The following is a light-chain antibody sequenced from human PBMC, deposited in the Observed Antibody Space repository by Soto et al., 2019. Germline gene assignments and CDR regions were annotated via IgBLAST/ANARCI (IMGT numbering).Light chain of an antibody. V-gene: IGKV2-40*01. CDR3: MQRREFPIT. J-gene: IGKJ5*01. CDR2: TLS. CDR1: QSLVDSADGNTY. Sequence: DIDMPQTPLSLPVTPGEPASISCRSSQSLVDSADGNTYLDWYDQKPGQSPQLLIYTLSSRASGGPDRFSGIGSRTDFTLKISRVEAEDVGVYYCMQRREFPITIGQGTRLEIK.